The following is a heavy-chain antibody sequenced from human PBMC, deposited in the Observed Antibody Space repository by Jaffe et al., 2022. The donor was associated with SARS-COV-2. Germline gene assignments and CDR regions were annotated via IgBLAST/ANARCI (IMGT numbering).Heavy chain of an antibody. CDR3: ARVRGPLVVVNDY. J-gene: IGHJ4*02. CDR2: ISTISTTI. CDR1: GFTFINYN. V-gene: IGHV3-48*02. D-gene: IGHD3-22*01. Sequence: EVQLVESGGGLVQPGGSLRLSCATSGFTFINYNMNWVRQAPGKGLEWLSYISTISTTIYYADSVKGRFTISRDNAKDSLYLQMNSLRDEDTAVYFCARVRGPLVVVNDYWGQGTLVTVSS.